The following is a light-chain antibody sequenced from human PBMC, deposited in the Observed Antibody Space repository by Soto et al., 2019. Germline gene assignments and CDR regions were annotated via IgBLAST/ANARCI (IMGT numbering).Light chain of an antibody. CDR2: AAS. CDR1: QAISSY. CDR3: QQLNSFPIT. V-gene: IGKV1-9*01. J-gene: IGKJ5*01. Sequence: DIQLTQAPSFLSASAGDRVSITCRASQAISSYLAWYQQKPGRAPKLLIYAASTLQSGVPSRSSGSGSGTEFTLTITSLQPEDFATYYCQQLNSFPITFGQGTRLEI.